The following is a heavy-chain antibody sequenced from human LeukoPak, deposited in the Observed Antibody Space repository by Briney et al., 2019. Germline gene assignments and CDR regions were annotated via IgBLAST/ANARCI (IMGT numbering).Heavy chain of an antibody. CDR2: MSYDESNQ. Sequence: GGSLRLSCVASGFIFSSYDMHWVRQAPGKGLEWVAFMSYDESNQYYVDSVKGRFTISRDNSKNTPYLQMNNLRREDTAVYFCARNRFSGYDYFDYWGQGALVTVSS. J-gene: IGHJ4*02. V-gene: IGHV3-30*03. CDR1: GFIFSSYD. CDR3: ARNRFSGYDYFDY. D-gene: IGHD5-12*01.